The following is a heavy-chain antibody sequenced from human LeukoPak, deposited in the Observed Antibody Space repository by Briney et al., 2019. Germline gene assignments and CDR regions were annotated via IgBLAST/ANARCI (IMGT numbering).Heavy chain of an antibody. D-gene: IGHD2-21*01. CDR1: GFTVSNNC. CDR3: ARVWQDYSGVDY. J-gene: IGHJ4*02. CDR2: IYSDGRT. Sequence: GGSLRLSCVASGFTVSNNCMSWVRQAPGKGLEWVSVIYSDGRTYYSDSVKGRFTISRDNSKNTLYLQMNSLRAEDTAVYYCARVWQDYSGVDYWGQGTLVTVSS. V-gene: IGHV3-53*01.